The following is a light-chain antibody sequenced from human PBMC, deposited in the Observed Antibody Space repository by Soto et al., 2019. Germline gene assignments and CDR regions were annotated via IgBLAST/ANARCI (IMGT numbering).Light chain of an antibody. CDR3: AAWDDSLSGVV. V-gene: IGLV1-44*01. Sequence: QSVLTQPPSASGTPGQRVTISCSGSSSNIGRSTVNWYQQLPGTAPKLLIYSDNQRPSGVHDRFSGSKSGTSASLAISGLQYEDETDYYCAAWDDSLSGVVFGGGTKLTVL. J-gene: IGLJ3*02. CDR2: SDN. CDR1: SSNIGRST.